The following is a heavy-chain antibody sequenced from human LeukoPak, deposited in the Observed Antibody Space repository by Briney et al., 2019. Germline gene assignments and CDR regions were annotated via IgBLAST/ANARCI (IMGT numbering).Heavy chain of an antibody. CDR3: ARRGPRYCTYGVCPNDAFDI. Sequence: GGSLRLSCAASGFTFSSYSMNWVRQAPRKGLEWVSYISSSSSTIYYADSVKGRFTISRDNAKNSLYLQMNSLRAEDTAVYYCARRGPRYCTYGVCPNDAFDIWGQGTMVTVSS. CDR2: ISSSSSTI. J-gene: IGHJ3*02. V-gene: IGHV3-48*01. CDR1: GFTFSSYS. D-gene: IGHD2-8*01.